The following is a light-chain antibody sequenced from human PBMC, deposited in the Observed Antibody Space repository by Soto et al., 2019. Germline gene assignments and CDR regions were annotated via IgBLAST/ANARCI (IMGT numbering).Light chain of an antibody. J-gene: IGLJ1*01. CDR2: EVS. Sequence: QAVVTQPASVSGSPGQSITVSCTGTNSDVGGYNYVSWYQQHPGKAPKLLIYEVSNRPSGVSDRFSGSKSGSTASLTISGLQADDEADYYCTSWTTNNIPYVFGTGTKFTVL. V-gene: IGLV2-14*03. CDR3: TSWTTNNIPYV. CDR1: NSDVGGYNY.